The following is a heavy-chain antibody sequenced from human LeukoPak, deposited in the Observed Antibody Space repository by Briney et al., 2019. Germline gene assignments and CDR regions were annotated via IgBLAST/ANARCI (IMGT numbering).Heavy chain of an antibody. Sequence: GGSLRLSCAASGFTFDDYAMHWVRQAPGKGLEWVSGISWSSGSIGYADSVKGRFTISRDNAKNSLYLQMNSLRAEDTALYYCAKDNTYSSSFSFDYWGQGTLVTVSS. CDR1: GFTFDDYA. V-gene: IGHV3-9*01. CDR3: AKDNTYSSSFSFDY. D-gene: IGHD6-6*01. CDR2: ISWSSGSI. J-gene: IGHJ4*02.